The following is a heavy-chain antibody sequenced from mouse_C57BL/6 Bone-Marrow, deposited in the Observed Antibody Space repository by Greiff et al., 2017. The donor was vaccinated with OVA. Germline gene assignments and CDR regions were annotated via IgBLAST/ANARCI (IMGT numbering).Heavy chain of an antibody. CDR3: AREVMTHYYGSSYVGFAY. CDR1: GYAFTNSL. J-gene: IGHJ3*01. V-gene: IGHV1-54*01. D-gene: IGHD1-1*01. CDR2: INPGSGGT. Sequence: QVQLQQSGAELVRPGTSVKVSCKASGYAFTNSLIEWVQQRPGQGLEWIGVINPGSGGTKYNEKFKGKATLTADKSSSTAYMQLSSLTSEDSAVYFCAREVMTHYYGSSYVGFAYWGQGTLVTVSA.